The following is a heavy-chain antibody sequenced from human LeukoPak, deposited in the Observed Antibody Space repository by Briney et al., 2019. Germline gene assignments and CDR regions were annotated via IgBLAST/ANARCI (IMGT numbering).Heavy chain of an antibody. D-gene: IGHD6-6*01. CDR2: IKQDGSEK. V-gene: IGHV3-7*01. CDR3: AREVISIAARPIYYYYYMDV. CDR1: GFTFSSYW. Sequence: GGSLRLSCAASGFTFSSYWMSWVRQAPGKGLEWVANIKQDGSEKYYVDSVKGRFTISRDNAKNSLYLQMNSLRAEDTAVYYCAREVISIAARPIYYYYYMDVWGKGTTVTVSS. J-gene: IGHJ6*03.